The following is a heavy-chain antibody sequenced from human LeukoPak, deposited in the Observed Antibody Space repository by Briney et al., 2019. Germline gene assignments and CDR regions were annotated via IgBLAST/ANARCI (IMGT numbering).Heavy chain of an antibody. V-gene: IGHV3-30-3*01. CDR3: ASGYSYSFFDY. CDR1: GFTFSSYA. J-gene: IGHJ4*02. Sequence: GSLRLSCGASGFTFSSYAMHWVRQAPGKGLEWVAVISYDGSNKYYADSVKGRFTISRDNSKNTLYLQMNSLRAEDTAVYYCASGYSYSFFDYWGQGTLVTVSS. CDR2: ISYDGSNK. D-gene: IGHD5-18*01.